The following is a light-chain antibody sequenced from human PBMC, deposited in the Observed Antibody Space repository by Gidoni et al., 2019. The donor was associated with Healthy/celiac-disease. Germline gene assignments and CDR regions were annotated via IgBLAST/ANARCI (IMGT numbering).Light chain of an antibody. CDR3: QKYFSIPLT. J-gene: IGKJ4*01. V-gene: IGKV4-1*01. CDR2: WAS. Sequence: DIVMTQSPDSLAVSLGERATINCKSSQSVLYSSNNKNYLAWYQQNPGQPPRLLIYWASTRESGVPDRFSGSGSGTDFTLTISSRQAEDVAVYYCQKYFSIPLTFGGGTKVEIK. CDR1: QSVLYSSNNKNY.